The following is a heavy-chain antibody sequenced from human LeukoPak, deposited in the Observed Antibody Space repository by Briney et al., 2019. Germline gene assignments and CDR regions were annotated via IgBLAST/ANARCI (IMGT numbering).Heavy chain of an antibody. CDR1: GGTFSSYA. D-gene: IGHD5-12*01. V-gene: IGHV1-69*05. CDR2: IIPIFGTA. Sequence: ASVKVSCRASGGTFSSYAISWVRQAPGQGLEWMGGIIPIFGTANYAQKFQGRVTITTDESTSTAYMELSSLRSEDTAVYYCARDSGLVATPYYYYYYMDVWGKGTTVTVSS. CDR3: ARDSGLVATPYYYYYYMDV. J-gene: IGHJ6*03.